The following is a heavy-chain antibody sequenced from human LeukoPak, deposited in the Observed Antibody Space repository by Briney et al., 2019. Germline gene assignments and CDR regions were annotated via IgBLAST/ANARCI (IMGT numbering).Heavy chain of an antibody. CDR1: GGSFSGYY. CDR3: ARLSGGSYYYYYYYMDV. V-gene: IGHV4-34*01. J-gene: IGHJ6*03. Sequence: SETLSLTCAVYGGSFSGYYWSWIRQPPGKGLEWIGEINHSGSTNYDPSLKSRVTISVDTSKNQFSLKLSPVTAADTAVYYCARLSGGSYYYYYYYMDVWGKGTTVTVSS. CDR2: INHSGST. D-gene: IGHD1-26*01.